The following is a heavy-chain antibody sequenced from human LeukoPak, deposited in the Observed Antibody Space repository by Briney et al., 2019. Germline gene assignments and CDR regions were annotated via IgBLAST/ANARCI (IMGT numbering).Heavy chain of an antibody. D-gene: IGHD3-3*01. CDR1: GGSMSFYY. CDR3: ARDRDFLDY. CDR2: IYTSGST. Sequence: SETLSLTCTVSGGSMSFYYWSWIRQPAGKGLEWIGRIYTSGSTNYNPSLMSRVTMSVDTSKKQFSLKLNSVTAADTAVYYCARDRDFLDYWGQGTLVTVSS. V-gene: IGHV4-4*07. J-gene: IGHJ4*02.